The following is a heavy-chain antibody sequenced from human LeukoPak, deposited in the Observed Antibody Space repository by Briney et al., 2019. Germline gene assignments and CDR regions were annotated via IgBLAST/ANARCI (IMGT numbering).Heavy chain of an antibody. CDR3: AKDKAPSYDFWSGYYSPSRYYYYMDV. J-gene: IGHJ6*03. D-gene: IGHD3-3*01. CDR1: GFTFDDYA. V-gene: IGHV3-43*02. CDR2: ISGDGGST. Sequence: GGSLRLSCAASGFTFDDYAMHWVRQAPGKGLEWVSLISGDGGSTYYADSVKGRFTISRDNSKNSLYLQMNSLRTEDTALYYCAKDKAPSYDFWSGYYSPSRYYYYMDVWGKGTTVTVSS.